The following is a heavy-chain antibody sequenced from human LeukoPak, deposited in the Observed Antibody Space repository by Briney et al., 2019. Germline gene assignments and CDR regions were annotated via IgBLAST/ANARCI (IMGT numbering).Heavy chain of an antibody. CDR3: ARGGLVRGSIDSLIAFDF. Sequence: SQTLSLTCAISGDSVSRKSAGWIRQSPSRGLEWLGRIYYRSTWYSDFLTSRITISPDTYKNQFSLHLDSVTPEDTAVYYCARGGLVRGSIDSLIAFDFWGQGTVVTVSS. D-gene: IGHD3-10*01. V-gene: IGHV6-1*01. CDR2: IYYRSTWYS. J-gene: IGHJ3*01. CDR1: GDSVSRKSAG.